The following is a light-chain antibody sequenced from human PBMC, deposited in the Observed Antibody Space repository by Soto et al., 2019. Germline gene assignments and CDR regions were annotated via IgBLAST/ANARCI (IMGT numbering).Light chain of an antibody. Sequence: EIVLTQSPATLSLSPGERATLSCRASQSVSSYLAWYQQKPGQAPRLLINDASNRATGIPARFSGSGSGTDFTPTISRLAPEDFAAYYCQQRSNWPPNTFGQGTKLEIK. V-gene: IGKV3-11*01. CDR1: QSVSSY. J-gene: IGKJ2*01. CDR2: DAS. CDR3: QQRSNWPPNT.